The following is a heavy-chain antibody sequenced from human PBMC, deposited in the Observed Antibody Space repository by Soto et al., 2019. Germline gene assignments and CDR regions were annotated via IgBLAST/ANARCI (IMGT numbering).Heavy chain of an antibody. V-gene: IGHV4-59*01. CDR1: GGSISSYY. J-gene: IGHJ3*02. CDR2: IYYSGT. CDR3: AWTYDGSGPNSVEYAFDI. Sequence: QVQLQESGPGLVKPSETLSLTCSVSGGSISSYYWSWIRQPPGKGLEWIAYIYYSGTSYNPSLKSHVAISLPTAKIQCSPKRSSVTAPDTAVYYCAWTYDGSGPNSVEYAFDIWGQGTMVTVSS. D-gene: IGHD3-22*01.